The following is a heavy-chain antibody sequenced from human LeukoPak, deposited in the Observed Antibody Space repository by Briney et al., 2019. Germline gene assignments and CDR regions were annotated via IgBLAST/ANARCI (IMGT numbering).Heavy chain of an antibody. Sequence: PSETLSLTCTVSAYSNISGYFWGWIRQPPGKGLEWIASIYQSGSTYYNPSLKSRVTISVDTSKNQFSLKLTSVTAADTAVYYCARVLYYDVLTGYYINGWFDPWGQGTLVTVSS. CDR2: IYQSGST. D-gene: IGHD3-9*01. CDR1: AYSNISGYF. CDR3: ARVLYYDVLTGYYINGWFDP. J-gene: IGHJ5*02. V-gene: IGHV4-38-2*02.